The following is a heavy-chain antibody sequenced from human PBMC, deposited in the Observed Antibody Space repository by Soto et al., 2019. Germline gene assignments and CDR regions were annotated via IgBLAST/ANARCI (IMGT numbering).Heavy chain of an antibody. J-gene: IGHJ6*02. V-gene: IGHV4-39*01. D-gene: IGHD2-2*01. Sequence: QLQLQESGPGLMKPSETLSLTCSVSGGSISISNYQWGWIRQPPGKELEWIASIYYTGNTYYNPSLKSRVTMVIDTTKIQFSLKVSAVTAADTAVYYCARLGVNCDATGCYGYYVMDVWGQGTTVTVSS. CDR3: ARLGVNCDATGCYGYYVMDV. CDR2: IYYTGNT. CDR1: GGSISISNYQ.